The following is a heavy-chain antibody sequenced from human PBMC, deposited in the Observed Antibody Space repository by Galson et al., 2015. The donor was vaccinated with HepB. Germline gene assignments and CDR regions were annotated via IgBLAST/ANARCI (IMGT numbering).Heavy chain of an antibody. CDR1: GYTFSGHY. V-gene: IGHV1-2*06. CDR2: INPNSGGT. J-gene: IGHJ6*03. Sequence: SVKVSCKASGYTFSGHYMHWVRQAPGQRLEWMGRINPNSGGTNYAQMFQGRVTMTRDTSISAAYMELSRLKSDDTAIYYCARVPRPHYMDVWGKGTTVTVSS. CDR3: ARVPRPHYMDV.